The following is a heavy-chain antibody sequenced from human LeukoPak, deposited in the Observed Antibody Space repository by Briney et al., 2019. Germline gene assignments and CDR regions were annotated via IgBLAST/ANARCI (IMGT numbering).Heavy chain of an antibody. CDR2: IKQDGSKR. CDR1: GFTFSTYW. V-gene: IGHV3-7*01. CDR3: ARHGYYYLDN. J-gene: IGHJ4*02. D-gene: IGHD5-18*01. Sequence: PGGSLRLSCAASGFTFSTYWMSWVRQAPGEGLEWVASIKQDGSKRFYVDPVKGRFTISRDNAENSMYLQMHSLRVEDTAVYYCARHGYYYLDNWGQGTLVTVSS.